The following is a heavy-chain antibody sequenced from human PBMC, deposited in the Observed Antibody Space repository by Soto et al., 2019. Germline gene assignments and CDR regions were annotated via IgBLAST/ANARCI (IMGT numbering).Heavy chain of an antibody. CDR2: IYYSGNT. J-gene: IGHJ4*02. D-gene: IGHD2-8*01. CDR3: ASFVGLLWGGVSPAESWGSYYFDN. CDR1: GDSITRGDYY. Sequence: PPETLSLTCTVSGDSITRGDYYWSWLRQPPGKGLEWIGYIYYSGNTNYNSSLKSRVIMSVDTSKNQFSLKLTSVTAADTAVYYCASFVGLLWGGVSPAESWGSYYFDNWGQGTLVTVS. V-gene: IGHV4-30-4*01.